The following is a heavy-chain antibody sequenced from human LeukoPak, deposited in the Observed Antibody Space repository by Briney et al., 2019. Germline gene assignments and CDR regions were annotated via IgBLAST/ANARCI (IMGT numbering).Heavy chain of an antibody. J-gene: IGHJ6*02. Sequence: GASVKVSCKASGYTFTSYDINWVRQATGQGLEWMGWMNPNSGNTGYAQKFQGRVTMTRNTSISTAYMELSSLRSEDTAVYYCASARLVGATRRYYYYGMDVWGQGTTVTASS. CDR1: GYTFTSYD. V-gene: IGHV1-8*01. D-gene: IGHD1-26*01. CDR2: MNPNSGNT. CDR3: ASARLVGATRRYYYYGMDV.